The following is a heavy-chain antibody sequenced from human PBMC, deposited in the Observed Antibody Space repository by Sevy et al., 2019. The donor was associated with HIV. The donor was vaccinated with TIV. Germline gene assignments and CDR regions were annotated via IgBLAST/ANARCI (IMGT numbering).Heavy chain of an antibody. J-gene: IGHJ3*02. D-gene: IGHD1-26*01. CDR3: ARDRYSGTPGAFDI. CDR1: GFTFSSYA. Sequence: GGSLRLSCAASGFTFSSYAMHWVRHAPGKGLEWVAVISYDGSNKYYADSVKGRFTISRDNSKNTLYLQMNSLRAEDTAVYYCARDRYSGTPGAFDIWGQGTMVTVSS. CDR2: ISYDGSNK. V-gene: IGHV3-30-3*01.